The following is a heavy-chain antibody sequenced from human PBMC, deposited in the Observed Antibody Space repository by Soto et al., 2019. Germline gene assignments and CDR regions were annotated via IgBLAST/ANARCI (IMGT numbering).Heavy chain of an antibody. CDR3: ARGTVAGVDYGMEV. D-gene: IGHD6-19*01. Sequence: KTWETLSLTCTVSGGSMSTYYGSWIRQPAGKALEWIGRIYTSGGNSYNPSLKSRVTMSGDTSKKQFTLKMSSVTAADTAVFYCARGTVAGVDYGMEVRGQGTTVTVLL. CDR2: IYTSGGN. J-gene: IGHJ6*01. V-gene: IGHV4-4*07. CDR1: GGSMSTYY.